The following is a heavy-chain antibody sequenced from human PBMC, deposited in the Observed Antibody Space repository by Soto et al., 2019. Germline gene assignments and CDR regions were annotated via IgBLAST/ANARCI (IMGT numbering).Heavy chain of an antibody. V-gene: IGHV1-46*01. J-gene: IGHJ3*02. CDR3: TGPNWAGQDAFDI. CDR1: GYTFTNYY. D-gene: IGHD1-1*01. Sequence: QMQLVQSGSEVKKPGASVEISCRASGYTFTNYYIHWVRQAPGQGPEWMGMINPTGDSTTYAQKFLGRVTMTRDTSTTTAYMELTRLTSEDTALYYCTGPNWAGQDAFDIWGQGTMVTVSS. CDR2: INPTGDST.